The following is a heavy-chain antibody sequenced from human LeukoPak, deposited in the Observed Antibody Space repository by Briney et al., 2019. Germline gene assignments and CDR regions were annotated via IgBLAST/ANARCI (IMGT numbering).Heavy chain of an antibody. CDR3: AKDASGTYPSDFDY. J-gene: IGHJ4*02. V-gene: IGHV3-23*01. D-gene: IGHD3-3*01. CDR2: ISYSGGST. Sequence: PGGSLRLSCAASGFTFSSYGLSWVRQAPGKGLEWVSAISYSGGSTYYADSVKGRFTISRDNSKNILYLQMNSLRAEDTAVYYCAKDASGTYPSDFDYWGQGTLVTVSS. CDR1: GFTFSSYG.